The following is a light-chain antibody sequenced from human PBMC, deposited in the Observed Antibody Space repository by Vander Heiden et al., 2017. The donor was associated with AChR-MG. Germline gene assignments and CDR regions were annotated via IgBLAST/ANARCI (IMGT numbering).Light chain of an antibody. CDR2: DVS. V-gene: IGLV2-11*01. Sequence: QSALTPPRSLSGPPGPSVTISCTGTSSDLGSYDFVSWYQQHPGKAPKLMISDVSKRPSGVPDRFSGSKSGNTAFLTISGLQAEDEADYYCCSYTGSGGVFGTGTKVTVL. CDR3: CSYTGSGGV. CDR1: SSDLGSYDF. J-gene: IGLJ1*01.